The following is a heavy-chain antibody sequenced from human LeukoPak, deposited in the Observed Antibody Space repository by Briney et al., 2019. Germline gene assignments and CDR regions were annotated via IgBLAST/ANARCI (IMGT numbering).Heavy chain of an antibody. CDR2: INPNSGGT. CDR3: AVTTVTTGYFQH. Sequence: RASEKVSCKASGYTFTGYYMHWVRQAPGQGLEWMGRINPNSGGTNYAQKFQGRVTMTRDTSISTAYMELSRLRSDDTAVYYCAVTTVTTGYFQHWGQGTLLTVSS. J-gene: IGHJ1*01. V-gene: IGHV1-2*06. D-gene: IGHD4-17*01. CDR1: GYTFTGYY.